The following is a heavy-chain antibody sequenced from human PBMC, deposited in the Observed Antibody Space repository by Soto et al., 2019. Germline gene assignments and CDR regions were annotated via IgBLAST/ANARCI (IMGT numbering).Heavy chain of an antibody. CDR3: ARGPQDLYPYYYGTDG. Sequence: SVNVSCKASGYTFTDYYMHWVRQAPGQGLEWMGGIIPIFGTANYAQKFQGRVTITADESTSTAYMELSSLRSEDTAVYYCARGPQDLYPYYYGTDGSGNGNPVSVS. CDR1: GYTFTDYY. CDR2: IIPIFGTA. V-gene: IGHV1-69*13. J-gene: IGHJ6*04.